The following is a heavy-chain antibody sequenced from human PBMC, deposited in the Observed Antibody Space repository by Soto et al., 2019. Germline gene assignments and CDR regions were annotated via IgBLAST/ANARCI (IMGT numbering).Heavy chain of an antibody. D-gene: IGHD3-10*01. CDR3: AKLRDNYGSDC. CDR2: IIPIFGTA. CDR1: GYTFTSTW. V-gene: IGHV1-69*13. Sequence: SLKVSCKASGYTFTSTWMHWVRQAPGQGLEWMGGIIPIFGTANYAQKFQGRVTITADESTSTAYMELSSLRSEDTAVYYCAKLRDNYGSDCWGRGTLVTVSS. J-gene: IGHJ4*02.